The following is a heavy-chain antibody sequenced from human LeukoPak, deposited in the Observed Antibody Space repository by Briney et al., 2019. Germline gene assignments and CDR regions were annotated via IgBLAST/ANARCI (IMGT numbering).Heavy chain of an antibody. CDR3: ASSMITFGGVIVPYFDY. CDR2: ISSSSSTV. Sequence: GGSPRLSCAASGFTFSSYAMSWVRQAPGKGLEWVSYISSSSSTVYYADSVKGRFTISRDNAKNSLYLQMNSLRAEDTAVYYCASSMITFGGVIVPYFDYWGQGTLVTVSS. CDR1: GFTFSSYA. D-gene: IGHD3-16*02. V-gene: IGHV3-48*01. J-gene: IGHJ4*02.